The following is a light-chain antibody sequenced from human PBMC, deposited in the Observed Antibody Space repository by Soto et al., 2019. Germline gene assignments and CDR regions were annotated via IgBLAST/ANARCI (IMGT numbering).Light chain of an antibody. CDR2: EVS. Sequence: QSALTQPPSASGSPGQSVTFSCTVTSSDIGGYNYASWYQQYPGKAPKLMIYEVSKRPSGVPDRFSGSKSGNTASLIVSGLQAEDEADYYCSSYAGSNNYVFGTGTKVTVL. J-gene: IGLJ1*01. CDR1: SSDIGGYNY. V-gene: IGLV2-8*01. CDR3: SSYAGSNNYV.